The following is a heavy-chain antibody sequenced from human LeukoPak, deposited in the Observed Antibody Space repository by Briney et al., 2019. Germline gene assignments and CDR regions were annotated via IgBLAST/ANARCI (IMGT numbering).Heavy chain of an antibody. V-gene: IGHV1-69*05. CDR3: ARDARYYYDSSGYYNFDY. J-gene: IGHJ4*02. Sequence: SVKVSCKAPGGTFSSYAISWVRQAPGQGLEWMGGIIPIFGTANYAQKFQGRVTITTDESTSTAYMELSSLRPEDTAVYYCARDARYYYDSSGYYNFDYWGQGTLVTVSS. CDR1: GGTFSSYA. D-gene: IGHD3-22*01. CDR2: IIPIFGTA.